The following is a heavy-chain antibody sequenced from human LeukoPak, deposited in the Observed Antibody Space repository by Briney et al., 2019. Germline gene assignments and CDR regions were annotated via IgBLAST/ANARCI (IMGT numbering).Heavy chain of an antibody. Sequence: SVKVSCKASGGTFSSYAISWVRQAPGQGLEWMGGIIPIFGTANYAQKFQGRVTITADESTSTAYMELSSLRSEDTAVYYCAILLNRPTGYSSGWGFRYFDYWGQGTLVTVSS. V-gene: IGHV1-69*13. CDR3: AILLNRPTGYSSGWGFRYFDY. J-gene: IGHJ4*02. CDR1: GGTFSSYA. D-gene: IGHD6-19*01. CDR2: IIPIFGTA.